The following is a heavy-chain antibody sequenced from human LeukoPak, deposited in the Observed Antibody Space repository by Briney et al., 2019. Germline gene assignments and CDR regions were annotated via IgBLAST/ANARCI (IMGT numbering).Heavy chain of an antibody. CDR2: ISSSGSTI. J-gene: IGHJ6*02. CDR1: GFTFSDYY. Sequence: GGSLRLSCAASGFTFSDYYMSWIRQAPGKGLEWVSYISSSGSTIYYADSVKGRFTISRDNAKNSLYLQMNSLRAEDTAVYYCASPRSPSKMATINDYYYGMDVWGQGTTVTVSS. D-gene: IGHD5-24*01. V-gene: IGHV3-11*01. CDR3: ASPRSPSKMATINDYYYGMDV.